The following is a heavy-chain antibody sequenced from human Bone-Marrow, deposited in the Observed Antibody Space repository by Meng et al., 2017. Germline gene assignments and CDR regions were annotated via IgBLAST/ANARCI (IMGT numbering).Heavy chain of an antibody. V-gene: IGHV4-34*01. CDR2: INHSGST. Sequence: SETLSLTCAVYGGSFSGYYWSWIRQPPGKGLEWIGEINHSGSTNYNPSLKSRVTISVDTSKNQFSLKLSSVTAADTAVYYCARSAHYYDSSGYLPVDAFDIWGQGTMVTVSS. CDR1: GGSFSGYY. CDR3: ARSAHYYDSSGYLPVDAFDI. J-gene: IGHJ3*02. D-gene: IGHD3-22*01.